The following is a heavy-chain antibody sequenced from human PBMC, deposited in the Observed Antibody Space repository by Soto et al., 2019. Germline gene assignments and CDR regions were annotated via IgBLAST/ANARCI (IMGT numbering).Heavy chain of an antibody. CDR1: GYTFTNYA. V-gene: IGHV1-3*01. Sequence: ASVKVSCKASGYTFTNYAMHWVRQAPGQRLEWMGWINAGNGNTKYSQKFQGRVTITRDTSASTAYMELSSLRSEDTAVYYCARVSGCYPIGYWGQGTLVTVSS. D-gene: IGHD6-19*01. CDR2: INAGNGNT. CDR3: ARVSGCYPIGY. J-gene: IGHJ4*02.